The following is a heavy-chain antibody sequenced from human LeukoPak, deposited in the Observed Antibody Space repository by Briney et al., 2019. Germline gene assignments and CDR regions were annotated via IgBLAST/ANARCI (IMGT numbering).Heavy chain of an antibody. CDR2: ISAYNGNT. D-gene: IGHD3-10*01. CDR1: GYTFTSYG. V-gene: IGHV1-18*01. Sequence: GASVKVSCKASGYTFTSYGISWVRQAPGQGLEWMGWISAYNGNTNYAQKLQGRVTMTTDTFTSTAYMELRSLRSDDTAVYYCARSRLYYYGSWSPAEFDYWGQGTLVTVSS. CDR3: ARSRLYYYGSWSPAEFDY. J-gene: IGHJ4*02.